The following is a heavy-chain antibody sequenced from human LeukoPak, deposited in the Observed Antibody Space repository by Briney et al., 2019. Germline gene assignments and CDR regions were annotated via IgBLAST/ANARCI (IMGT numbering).Heavy chain of an antibody. V-gene: IGHV1-69*04. CDR1: GYTFTSYG. CDR2: IIPILGIA. D-gene: IGHD6-19*01. CDR3: ARTSSGFSTSALDY. J-gene: IGHJ4*02. Sequence: SVKVSRKASGYTFTSYGISWVRQAPGQGLEWMGRIIPILGIANYAQKFQGRVTITADKSTSTAYMELSSLRSEDTAVYYCARTSSGFSTSALDYWGQGTLVTVSS.